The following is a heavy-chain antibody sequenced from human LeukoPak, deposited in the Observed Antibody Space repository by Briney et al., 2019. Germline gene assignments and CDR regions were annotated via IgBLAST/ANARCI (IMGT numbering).Heavy chain of an antibody. V-gene: IGHV3-66*02. CDR2: IYSGGST. D-gene: IGHD2-2*01. J-gene: IGHJ4*02. CDR3: ATSNIVVVPAATRDY. CDR1: GIIVSNNY. Sequence: GGSLKLSCAASGIIVSNNYMSWVRQAPGKGLEWVSVIYSGGSTYYADSVKGRFTISRDNSKNTLYLQMNSLRAEDTAVYYCATSNIVVVPAATRDYWGQGTLVTVSS.